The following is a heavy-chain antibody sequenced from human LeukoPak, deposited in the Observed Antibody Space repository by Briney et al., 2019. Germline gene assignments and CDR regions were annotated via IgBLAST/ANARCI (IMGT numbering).Heavy chain of an antibody. Sequence: SETLSLTCTVSGASISSGSYYWSWIRQPAGKGLEWIGRMYTSGSTNYKSSLKSRVTISADTSKNQFSLKLNSVTAADTAVYYCARDVYCSGGSCRLYALDIWGQGTMVTVSS. D-gene: IGHD2-15*01. J-gene: IGHJ3*02. CDR1: GASISSGSYY. V-gene: IGHV4-61*02. CDR3: ARDVYCSGGSCRLYALDI. CDR2: MYTSGST.